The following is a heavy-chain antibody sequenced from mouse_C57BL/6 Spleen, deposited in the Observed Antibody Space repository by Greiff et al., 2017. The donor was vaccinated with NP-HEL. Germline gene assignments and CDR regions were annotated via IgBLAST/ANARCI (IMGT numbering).Heavy chain of an antibody. J-gene: IGHJ1*03. CDR3: ARGRTGTGWYFDV. V-gene: IGHV5-17*01. CDR2: ISSGSSTI. Sequence: EVMLVESGGGLVKPGGSLKLSCAASGFTFSDYGMHWVRQAPEKGLEWVAYISSGSSTIYYADTVKGRFTISRDNAKNTLCLQMTSLRSEDTARYYCARGRTGTGWYFDVWGTGTTVTVSS. D-gene: IGHD4-1*01. CDR1: GFTFSDYG.